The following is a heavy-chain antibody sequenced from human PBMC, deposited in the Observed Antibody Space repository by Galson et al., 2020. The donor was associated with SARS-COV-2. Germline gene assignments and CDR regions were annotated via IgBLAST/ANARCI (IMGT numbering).Heavy chain of an antibody. Sequence: QLGESLKIYCAASALRVTDNYISWVRQTRERGLEFVSILYGHGTTKYADSVKGRFTVSRDNSKNMVYLQMNNLRVEDTAVYYCARPPQSGGTYLDHWEQRTLVTVSS. D-gene: IGHD2-8*02. V-gene: IGHV3-53*01. CDR2: LYGHGTT. J-gene: IGHJ4*02. CDR1: ALRVTDNY. CDR3: ARPPQSGGTYLDH.